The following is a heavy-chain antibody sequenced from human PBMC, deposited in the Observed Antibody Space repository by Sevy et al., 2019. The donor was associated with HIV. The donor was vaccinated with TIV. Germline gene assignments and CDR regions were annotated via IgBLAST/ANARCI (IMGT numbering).Heavy chain of an antibody. Sequence: GGSLRLSCVVSGFTFDDYGMSWVRQAAGKGLEWVSGINWHGGNTGHADSVKGRFTVSRDNAKNSLYLQMNNLRAEDTDLYYCARGLPSVYDVTSGVHDYWGQGTLVTVSS. D-gene: IGHD3-10*01. V-gene: IGHV3-20*04. J-gene: IGHJ4*02. CDR3: ARGLPSVYDVTSGVHDY. CDR2: INWHGGNT. CDR1: GFTFDDYG.